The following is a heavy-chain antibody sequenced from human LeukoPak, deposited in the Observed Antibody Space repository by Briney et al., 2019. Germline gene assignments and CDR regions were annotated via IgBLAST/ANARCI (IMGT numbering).Heavy chain of an antibody. V-gene: IGHV6-1*01. CDR2: TYYRSKWYN. CDR1: GDSVPSNSAA. J-gene: IGHJ6*02. D-gene: IGHD6-19*01. Sequence: SQTLSLTCAISGDSVPSNSAAWNWIRQSPSRGLEWLGRTYYRSKWYNDYAVSVKSRITINPDTSKNQFSLQLNSVTPEDMAVYYCAREGIAVAGTWFYYYYYGMDVWGQGTTVTVSS. CDR3: AREGIAVAGTWFYYYYYGMDV.